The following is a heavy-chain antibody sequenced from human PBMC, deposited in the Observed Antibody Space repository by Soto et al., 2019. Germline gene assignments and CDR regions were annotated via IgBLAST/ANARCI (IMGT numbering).Heavy chain of an antibody. Sequence: QVQLQESGPGLVKPSQTLSLTCTVSGGSISSGGYYWSWIRQHPGKGLEWIGYIYYSGSTYYNPSLKSRVTISVDTSKNQFSLKLSSVTAADTAVYYCARGVYYDSSGYGTDFDYWGQGTLVTVSS. CDR3: ARGVYYDSSGYGTDFDY. CDR1: GGSISSGGYY. D-gene: IGHD3-22*01. V-gene: IGHV4-31*03. CDR2: IYYSGST. J-gene: IGHJ4*02.